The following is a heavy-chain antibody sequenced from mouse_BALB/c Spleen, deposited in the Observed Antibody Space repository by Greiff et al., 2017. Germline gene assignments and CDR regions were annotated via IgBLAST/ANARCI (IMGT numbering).Heavy chain of an antibody. D-gene: IGHD2-14*01. J-gene: IGHJ1*01. CDR3: ARGYYRYDWYFDV. CDR1: GYTFTSYV. Sequence: VQLQQSGPELVKPGASVKMSCKASGYTFTSYVMHWVKQKPGQGLEWIGYINPYNDGTKYNEKFKGKATLTSDKSSSTAYMELSSLTSEDSAVYYCARGYYRYDWYFDVGGAGTTVTVSS. V-gene: IGHV1-14*01. CDR2: INPYNDGT.